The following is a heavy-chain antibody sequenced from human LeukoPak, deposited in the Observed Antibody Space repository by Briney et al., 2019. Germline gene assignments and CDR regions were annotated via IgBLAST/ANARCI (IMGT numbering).Heavy chain of an antibody. V-gene: IGHV3-21*01. CDR1: GFTFSSYE. CDR2: ISSSSSYI. D-gene: IGHD2-15*01. CDR3: ARDGLAAATLHWCFDL. J-gene: IGHJ2*01. Sequence: PGGFLRLSCAASGFTFSSYEMNWVRQAPGKGLEWVSSISSSSSYIYYADSVKGRFTISRDNARNSLYLRMNSLRAEDTAVYYCARDGLAAATLHWCFDLWGRGTLVTVSS.